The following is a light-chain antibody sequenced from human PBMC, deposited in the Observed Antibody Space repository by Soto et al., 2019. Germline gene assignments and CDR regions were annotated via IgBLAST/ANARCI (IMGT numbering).Light chain of an antibody. J-gene: IGLJ2*01. CDR1: SGHSSYI. CDR2: LEGSGSY. V-gene: IGLV4-60*03. Sequence: QLVLTQSSSASACLGSSVKLTCTLSSGHSSYIIAWHQQQPGKSPRYLMKLEGSGSYNKGSGVPDRFSGSSSGADRYLTISNLQSEYEADYYCETWDSNPHVVFGGGTKVTVL. CDR3: ETWDSNPHVV.